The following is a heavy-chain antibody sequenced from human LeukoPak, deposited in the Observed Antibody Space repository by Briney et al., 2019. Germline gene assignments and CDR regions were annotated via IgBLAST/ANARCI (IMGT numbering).Heavy chain of an antibody. CDR2: ISGSGGST. D-gene: IGHD3-3*01. CDR3: ARRGLRPDYYYMDV. J-gene: IGHJ6*03. CDR1: GFTFSSYA. Sequence: GGSLRLSCAASGFTFSSYAMSWLRQAPGKGLELASAISGSGGSTYYADSVKGRFTISRDNSKHTLYLQMNSLRAEDTAVYYCARRGLRPDYYYMDVWGKGTTVTVSS. V-gene: IGHV3-23*01.